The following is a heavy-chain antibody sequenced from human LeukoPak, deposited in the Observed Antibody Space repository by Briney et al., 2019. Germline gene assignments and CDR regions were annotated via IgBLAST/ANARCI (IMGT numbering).Heavy chain of an antibody. V-gene: IGHV4-61*02. CDR1: GGSISSGSYY. D-gene: IGHD3-3*01. Sequence: SQTLSLTCTVSGGSISSGSYYWSWIRQPAGKGLEWIGRIYTSGSNNYNHYLKSRVTISVDTSKNQFSLKLSSVTAADTAVYYCARDANFWSGYYLGGYYYYMDVWGKGTTVTVSS. J-gene: IGHJ6*03. CDR2: IYTSGSN. CDR3: ARDANFWSGYYLGGYYYYMDV.